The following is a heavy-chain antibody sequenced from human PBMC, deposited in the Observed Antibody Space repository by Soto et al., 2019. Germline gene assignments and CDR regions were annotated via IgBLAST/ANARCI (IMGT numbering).Heavy chain of an antibody. D-gene: IGHD4-4*01. J-gene: IGHJ5*02. Sequence: PSDTLCLTCAVSGASISIGGYSWSWIRQPPGKGLEWIGYIYHSGSTYYNPSLKSRVTISVDTSKNQFSLKLTSVTAADTAVYYCARVKYGVRLQYYWFDPWGQGTLVTVSS. CDR3: ARVKYGVRLQYYWFDP. CDR2: IYHSGST. CDR1: GASISIGGYS. V-gene: IGHV4-30-2*01.